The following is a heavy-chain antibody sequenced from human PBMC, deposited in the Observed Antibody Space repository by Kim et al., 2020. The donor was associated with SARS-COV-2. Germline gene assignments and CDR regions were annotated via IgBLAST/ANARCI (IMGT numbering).Heavy chain of an antibody. D-gene: IGHD2-21*02. CDR3: ARTALGDLDY. CDR1: GFTFSTYQ. CDR2: ISSSGDTT. J-gene: IGHJ4*02. Sequence: GGSLRLSCAASGFTFSTYQMNWARQAPGKGLEWVSYISSSGDTTYYAHSVKCRFTISRDNAKKFLYLQMNSLRAEDTAIYYCARTALGDLDYWGQGTLVTVSS. V-gene: IGHV3-48*03.